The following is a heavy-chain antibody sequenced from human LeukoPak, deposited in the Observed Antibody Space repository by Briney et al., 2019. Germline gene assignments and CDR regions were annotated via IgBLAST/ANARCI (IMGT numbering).Heavy chain of an antibody. CDR3: AREGYYGSGSPPSFDY. J-gene: IGHJ4*02. V-gene: IGHV3-30-3*01. CDR1: GFTFSNYV. CDR2: TSSDLNVQ. D-gene: IGHD3-10*01. Sequence: GGSLRLSCAASGFTFSNYVIHWVRQAPGKGLEWVAVTSSDLNVQLYADSVKGRFIISRDNSRSTLYLQMNSLRPEDTAIYYCAREGYYGSGSPPSFDYWGQGTLVTVSS.